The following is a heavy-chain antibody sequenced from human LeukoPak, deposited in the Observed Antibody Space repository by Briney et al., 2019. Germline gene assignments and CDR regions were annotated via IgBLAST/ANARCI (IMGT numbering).Heavy chain of an antibody. J-gene: IGHJ5*02. CDR2: IYYSGST. V-gene: IGHV4-59*01. Sequence: SETLSLTCTVSGGSISSYYWSWIRQPPGKGLEWIGYIYYSGSTNYNPSLKSRVTISVDTSKNQFSLKLSSVTAADTAVYYCARDQVSGSSGWIGSWFDPWGQGTLVTVSS. CDR3: ARDQVSGSSGWIGSWFDP. D-gene: IGHD6-19*01. CDR1: GGSISSYY.